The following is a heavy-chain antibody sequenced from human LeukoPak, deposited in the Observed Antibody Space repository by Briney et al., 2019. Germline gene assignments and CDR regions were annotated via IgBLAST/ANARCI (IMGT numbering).Heavy chain of an antibody. V-gene: IGHV4-59*08. Sequence: SETLSLTCTVSDGSMSGYYWSWIRQPPGKGLEWIGYTYYSGSTNYNPSLKRRVTISDDRSMNQFSLKLSSVTAADTAVYYCARHKSDYGDYHAHWGQGTLVTVSS. CDR3: ARHKSDYGDYHAH. CDR1: DGSMSGYY. J-gene: IGHJ4*02. D-gene: IGHD4-17*01. CDR2: TYYSGST.